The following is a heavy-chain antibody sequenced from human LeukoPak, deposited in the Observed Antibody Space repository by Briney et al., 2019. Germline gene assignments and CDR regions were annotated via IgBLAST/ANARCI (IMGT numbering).Heavy chain of an antibody. CDR3: ARQSGWYVDYYYYYGMDV. CDR2: IYYSGST. D-gene: IGHD6-19*01. V-gene: IGHV4-59*12. CDR1: GGSISSYY. Sequence: SETLSLTCTVSGGSISSYYWSWIRQPPGKGLEWIGYIYYSGSTNYNPSLKSRVTISVDTSKNQFSLKLSSVTAADTAVYYCARQSGWYVDYYYYYGMDVWGQGTTVTVSS. J-gene: IGHJ6*02.